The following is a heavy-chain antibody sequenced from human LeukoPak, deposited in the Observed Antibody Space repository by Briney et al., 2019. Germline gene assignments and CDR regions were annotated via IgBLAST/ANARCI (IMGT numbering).Heavy chain of an antibody. CDR1: GGSISSSSYY. V-gene: IGHV4-39*01. CDR2: IYYSGST. J-gene: IGHJ4*02. CDR3: ARPGSGSPYYFDY. D-gene: IGHD3-22*01. Sequence: SETLSLTCTVSGGSISSSSYYWGWIRQPPGKGLEWIGSIYYSGSTYYNPSLKSRVTISVDTSKSQFSLKLSSVTAADTAVYYCARPGSGSPYYFDYWGQGTLVTVSS.